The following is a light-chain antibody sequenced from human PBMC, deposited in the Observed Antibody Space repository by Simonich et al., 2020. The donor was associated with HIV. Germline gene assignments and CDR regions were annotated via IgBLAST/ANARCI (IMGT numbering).Light chain of an antibody. J-gene: IGLJ3*02. CDR1: SSDVGSYNL. V-gene: IGLV2-23*01. CDR3: CSYAGSSTWV. CDR2: EGR. Sequence: QSALTQPASVSGSPGQSITISCTGPSSDVGSYNLVSWYQQHPGNAPQLLIYEGRKRPSGVSNRFSGSKSGNTASLTISGRQAEDEADYYCCSYAGSSTWVFGGGTKLTVL.